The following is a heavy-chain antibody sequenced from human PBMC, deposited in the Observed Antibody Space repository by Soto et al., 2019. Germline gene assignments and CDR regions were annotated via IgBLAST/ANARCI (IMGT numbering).Heavy chain of an antibody. Sequence: SETLSLTSTVPGGSIITSSGSWIRKPPGKGLEWIGFIYYSGTTNYNPSLKSRTTISVDTSKNQFSLKLSSVTAADTAVYYCARNSIFGVDNWFDPWGQGTLVTVSS. V-gene: IGHV4-59*01. D-gene: IGHD3-3*01. J-gene: IGHJ5*02. CDR2: IYYSGTT. CDR3: ARNSIFGVDNWFDP. CDR1: GGSIITSS.